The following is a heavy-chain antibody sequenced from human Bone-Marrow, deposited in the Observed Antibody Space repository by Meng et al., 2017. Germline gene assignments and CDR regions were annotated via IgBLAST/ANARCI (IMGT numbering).Heavy chain of an antibody. D-gene: IGHD3-10*01. CDR1: GFTFSSYW. V-gene: IGHV3-7*01. J-gene: IGHJ3*02. CDR3: AREKKYYYGSGSAFDI. CDR2: IKQDGSEK. Sequence: GESLKISCAASGFTFSSYWMSWVRQAPGKGLEWVANIKQDGSEKYYVDSVKGRFTISRDNAKNSLYLQMNSLRAEDTAVYYCAREKKYYYGSGSAFDIWGQGTMVTVSS.